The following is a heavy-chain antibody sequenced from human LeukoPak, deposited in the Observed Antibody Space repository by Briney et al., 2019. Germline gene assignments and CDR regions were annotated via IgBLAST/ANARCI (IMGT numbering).Heavy chain of an antibody. D-gene: IGHD6-19*01. CDR1: GFTFGDYA. CDR2: ISSSGGST. J-gene: IGHJ4*02. Sequence: GGSLRLSCTASGFTFGDYAMSWVSQAPGKGLEWVSAISSSGGSTYYADSVKGRFTISRDNSKNTLYLQMNSLRAEDTAVYYCAKESSSGWYPNELDYWGQGTLVTVSS. V-gene: IGHV3-23*01. CDR3: AKESSSGWYPNELDY.